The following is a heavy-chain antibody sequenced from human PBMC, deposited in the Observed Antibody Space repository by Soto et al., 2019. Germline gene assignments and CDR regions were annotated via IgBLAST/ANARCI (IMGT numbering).Heavy chain of an antibody. J-gene: IGHJ1*01. CDR3: ATPYYFNH. CDR1: GLIVSSNY. V-gene: IGHV3-53*01. Sequence: PGGSLRLSCAASGLIVSSNYMSWVRQAPGKGLEWVSVIYSGGSTSYADSVKGRFTVSRDNARNSLYLQIDSLGVEDTAVYYCATPYYFNHWGPGTLVTVSS. CDR2: IYSGGST. D-gene: IGHD3-16*01.